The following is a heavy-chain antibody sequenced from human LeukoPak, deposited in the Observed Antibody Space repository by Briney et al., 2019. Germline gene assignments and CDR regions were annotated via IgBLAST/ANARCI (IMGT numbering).Heavy chain of an antibody. CDR2: INHSGST. J-gene: IGHJ6*03. Sequence: SETLSLTCAVYGGSFSGYYWSWIRQPPGKGLEWIGEINHSGSTNYNPSLKSRVTISVDTSKNQFSLKLSSVTAADTAVYYWARGPYDTVTTGLSNYYYYMDVWGKGTTVTVSS. D-gene: IGHD4-17*01. CDR3: ARGPYDTVTTGLSNYYYYMDV. V-gene: IGHV4-34*01. CDR1: GGSFSGYY.